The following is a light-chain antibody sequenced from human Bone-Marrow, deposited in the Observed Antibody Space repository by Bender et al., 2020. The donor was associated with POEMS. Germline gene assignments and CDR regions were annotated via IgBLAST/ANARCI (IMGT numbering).Light chain of an antibody. CDR2: EVN. CDR3: SSHVSNTYF. Sequence: QSALTQPSSVSGSPGQSITISCTGFTSDIGGRQDISWYRQHPGKAPKLMIHEVNKRGSGVPDRFSGTKSGSTASLTVSGLLHEDEADYYCSSHVSNTYFFGTGTRLTVL. J-gene: IGLJ1*01. CDR1: TSDIGGRQD. V-gene: IGLV2-8*01.